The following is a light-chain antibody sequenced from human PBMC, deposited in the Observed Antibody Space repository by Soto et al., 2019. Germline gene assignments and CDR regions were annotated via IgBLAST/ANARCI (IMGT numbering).Light chain of an antibody. CDR3: QQYNSYSPT. CDR1: QSISSW. Sequence: DIQMTQSPSTLSASVGDRVTITCRASQSISSWLAWYQQKPGKAPKLLIYKASSLESGVPSRFSGSGSGTEFPLTISSLQPDDFATYYCQQYNSYSPTLGQGTKVDIK. CDR2: KAS. V-gene: IGKV1-5*03. J-gene: IGKJ1*01.